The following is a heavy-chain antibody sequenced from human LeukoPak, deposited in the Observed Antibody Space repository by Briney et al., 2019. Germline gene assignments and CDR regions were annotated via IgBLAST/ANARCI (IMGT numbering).Heavy chain of an antibody. CDR1: GGSISSSNW. CDR2: IYHSGST. CDR3: ARDSQLWFTLDAFDI. Sequence: PSGTLSLTCAVSGGSISSSNWWSWVRQPPGKGLEWIGEIYHSGSTNYNPSLKSRVTISVDKSKNQFSLKLSSVTAVDTAVYYCARDSQLWFTLDAFDIWGQGTMVTVSS. D-gene: IGHD5-18*01. J-gene: IGHJ3*02. V-gene: IGHV4-4*02.